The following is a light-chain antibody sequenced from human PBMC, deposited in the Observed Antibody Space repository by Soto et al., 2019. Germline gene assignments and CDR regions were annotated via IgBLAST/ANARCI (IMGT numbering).Light chain of an antibody. V-gene: IGKV3-11*01. J-gene: IGKJ5*01. CDR1: QSVSSH. Sequence: EIVLTQSPATLSLSPGERATLSCRASQSVSSHLAWFQQSPGQAPMLLIYDASNRATSIPARFSGRGSGTDFTLTISSLEPEDFAVYYCQQRSSAITFGQGTRLEIK. CDR2: DAS. CDR3: QQRSSAIT.